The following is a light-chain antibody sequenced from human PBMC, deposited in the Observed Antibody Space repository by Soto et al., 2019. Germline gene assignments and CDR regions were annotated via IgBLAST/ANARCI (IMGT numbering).Light chain of an antibody. V-gene: IGKV1-33*01. CDR3: QQYDNIPQT. J-gene: IGKJ3*01. CDR2: DAS. CDR1: QDISNY. Sequence: DIQMTQSPSSLSASVGDRVTITCQASQDISNYLNWYQQKPGKAPKLLIYDASHLEKGVPSRFSGSGSGKEFTFTISILLPEDIDTYYCQQYDNIPQTFGPGTKVDIK.